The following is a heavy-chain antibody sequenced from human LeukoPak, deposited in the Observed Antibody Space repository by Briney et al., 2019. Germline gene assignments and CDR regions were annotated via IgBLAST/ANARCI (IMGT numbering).Heavy chain of an antibody. V-gene: IGHV3-11*01. CDR2: ISSSGSTI. D-gene: IGHD3-16*01. J-gene: IGHJ4*02. Sequence: GGSLRLSCAASGFTFSDYYMSWIRQAPGKGLERVSYISSSGSTIYYADSVKGRFTISRDNAKNSLYLQMNSLRAEDTAVYYCARESAQGDYFDYWGQGTLVTVSS. CDR1: GFTFSDYY. CDR3: ARESAQGDYFDY.